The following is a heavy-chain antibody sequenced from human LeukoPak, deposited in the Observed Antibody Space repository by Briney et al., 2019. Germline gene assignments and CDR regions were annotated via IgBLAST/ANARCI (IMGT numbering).Heavy chain of an antibody. Sequence: GGSLRLSCAVSGFIVSSNYMTWVRQAPGKGLEWVSVIYSGGRTYYADSVKGRFTTSRDNSKNTLYLQMNSLRAEDTAVYYCVKALYDSGGYYYAYWGQGTLVTVSS. CDR2: IYSGGRT. D-gene: IGHD3-22*01. CDR3: VKALYDSGGYYYAY. J-gene: IGHJ4*02. V-gene: IGHV3-66*01. CDR1: GFIVSSNY.